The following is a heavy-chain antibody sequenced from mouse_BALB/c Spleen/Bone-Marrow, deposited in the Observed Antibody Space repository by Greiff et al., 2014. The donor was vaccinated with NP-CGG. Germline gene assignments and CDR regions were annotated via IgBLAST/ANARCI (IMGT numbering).Heavy chain of an antibody. CDR3: ARNLLPPYWYFDV. J-gene: IGHJ1*01. Sequence: QVQLQQSGPGLVAPSQSLSITCTVSGFSLTTYGVHWVRQSPGKGLEWLGVIWAGGSTNYNSTLMSRLSISKDNSKNQVFLKMSSLQTDDTAIYYCARNLLPPYWYFDVWGAGTTVTVSS. CDR1: GFSLTTYG. CDR2: IWAGGST. V-gene: IGHV2-9*02. D-gene: IGHD1-1*01.